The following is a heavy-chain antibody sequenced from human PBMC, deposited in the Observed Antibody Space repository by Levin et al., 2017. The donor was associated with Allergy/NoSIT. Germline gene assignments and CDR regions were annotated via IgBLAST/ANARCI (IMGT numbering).Heavy chain of an antibody. CDR1: GGSFSGYY. CDR2: INHSGST. J-gene: IGHJ5*02. V-gene: IGHV4-34*01. CDR3: ARGAYSSSWANWFDP. Sequence: ESLKISCAVYGGSFSGYYWSWIRQPPGKGLEWIGEINHSGSTNYNPSLKSRVTISVDTSKNQFSLKLSSVTAADTAVYYCARGAYSSSWANWFDPWGQGTLVTVSS. D-gene: IGHD6-13*01.